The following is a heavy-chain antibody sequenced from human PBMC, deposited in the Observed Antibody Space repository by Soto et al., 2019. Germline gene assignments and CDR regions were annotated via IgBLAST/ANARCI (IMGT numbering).Heavy chain of an antibody. D-gene: IGHD1-20*01. CDR3: ATSQKGYNWNYFDH. V-gene: IGHV4-39*01. CDR1: GASISGSYYY. Sequence: SETLSLTCAVSGASISGSYYYWAWLRQSPGKGPGWIGSVFYTGFTSYNPSLESRVSVSVDTSKSQFSLKLSAVTAADTAVYYCATSQKGYNWNYFDHWGQGALVTVSS. CDR2: VFYTGFT. J-gene: IGHJ4*02.